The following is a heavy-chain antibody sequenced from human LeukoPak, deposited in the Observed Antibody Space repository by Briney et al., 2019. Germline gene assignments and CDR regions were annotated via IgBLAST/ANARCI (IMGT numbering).Heavy chain of an antibody. CDR3: ARGRPHGNDY. CDR2: IASDGSST. CDR1: GFTFSSYW. Sequence: GGSLRLSCAASGFTFSSYWMNWVRQAPGKGLVWVSRIASDGSSTTYADSVKGRFGISRDNAKNTLYLQMNSLRVEDTAVYYCARGRPHGNDYWGQGTLVTVSS. V-gene: IGHV3-74*01. D-gene: IGHD4-23*01. J-gene: IGHJ4*02.